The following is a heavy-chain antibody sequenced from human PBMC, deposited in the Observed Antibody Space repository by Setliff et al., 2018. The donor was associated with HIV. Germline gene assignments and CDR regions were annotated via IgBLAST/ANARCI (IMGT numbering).Heavy chain of an antibody. V-gene: IGHV1-18*01. Sequence: ASVKVSCKASGYSFTTYGVYWVRQAPGQGLEWMGWIGTQNGNTNYAQKFQGRVTMTTDTSTNTAYMELSSLTSDDTAVYYCAREGLWFGDRGFNMDVWGKGTAVTVSS. D-gene: IGHD3-10*01. J-gene: IGHJ6*04. CDR3: AREGLWFGDRGFNMDV. CDR1: GYSFTTYG. CDR2: IGTQNGNT.